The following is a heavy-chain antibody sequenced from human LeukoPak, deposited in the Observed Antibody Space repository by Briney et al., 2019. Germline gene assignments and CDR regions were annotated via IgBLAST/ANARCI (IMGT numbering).Heavy chain of an antibody. D-gene: IGHD5-18*01. V-gene: IGHV5-51*01. J-gene: IGHJ4*02. CDR1: GYIFTSYW. Sequence: GGSLQISCKGSGYIFTSYWIGLVRQMPGKGLEGMGIIYPGDSDTRYSPSFQGQVTISADKSISPAYLQWSSLKASDTAMYYCARTSVDTAMALDYWGQGTLVTVSS. CDR3: ARTSVDTAMALDY. CDR2: IYPGDSDT.